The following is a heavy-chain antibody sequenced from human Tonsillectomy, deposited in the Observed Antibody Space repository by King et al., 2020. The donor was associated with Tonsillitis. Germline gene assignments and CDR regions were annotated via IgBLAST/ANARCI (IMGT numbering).Heavy chain of an antibody. D-gene: IGHD6-13*01. V-gene: IGHV3-30*02. Sequence: VQLVESGGGVVQPGGSLRLSCVAFGFILSSYGMHWVRQAPGKGLEWVTFIHNDGRIEYCTDSVKGRFTISRDNSKNTLYLQMNSLRAEDTAVYYCAKDRAAGLIDSWGQGTLVTVSS. CDR3: AKDRAAGLIDS. J-gene: IGHJ4*02. CDR2: IHNDGRIE. CDR1: GFILSSYG.